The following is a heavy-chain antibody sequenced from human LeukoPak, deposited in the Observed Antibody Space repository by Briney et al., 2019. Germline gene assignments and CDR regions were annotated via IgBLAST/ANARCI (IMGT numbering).Heavy chain of an antibody. CDR3: ARDRLVVVPAATYYYYGMDV. CDR1: GFTVSSNY. CDR2: IYSGGST. J-gene: IGHJ6*02. D-gene: IGHD2-2*01. V-gene: IGHV3-53*01. Sequence: SGGSLRLSCAASGFTVSSNYMSWVRQAPGKGLEWVSVIYSGGSTYYADSVKGRFTISRDNSKNTLYLQMNSLRAEDTAVYYCARDRLVVVPAATYYYYGMDVWGQGTTVTVSS.